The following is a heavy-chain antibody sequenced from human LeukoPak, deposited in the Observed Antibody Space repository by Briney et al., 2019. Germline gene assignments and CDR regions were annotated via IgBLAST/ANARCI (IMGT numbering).Heavy chain of an antibody. D-gene: IGHD6-19*01. CDR2: SHYSGSA. J-gene: IGHJ4*02. CDR1: GDSVRNYY. V-gene: IGHV4-59*02. Sequence: SETLSLTCTVSGDSVRNYYWSWIRQPPGKRLEWIGYSHYSGSASYNPFLKSRVTILVDKSKKRFSLKVNSVTAVDTVVYYCARDSRYSSGYSPSYFDYWGQGTLVTVSS. CDR3: ARDSRYSSGYSPSYFDY.